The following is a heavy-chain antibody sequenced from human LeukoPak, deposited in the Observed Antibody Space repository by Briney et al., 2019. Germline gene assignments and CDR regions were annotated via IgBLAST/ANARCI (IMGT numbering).Heavy chain of an antibody. Sequence: SETLSLTCGVSGVPFSNYYWRWVRQSPTQGREWIGEIDHSGYTNYNPSLKSPVTMSIDTSKNQFSLKLTSVTAADAGVYYCTRAVAGHPDWGQGTLVTVSS. D-gene: IGHD6-19*01. CDR3: TRAVAGHPD. CDR2: IDHSGYT. CDR1: GVPFSNYY. J-gene: IGHJ4*02. V-gene: IGHV4-34*01.